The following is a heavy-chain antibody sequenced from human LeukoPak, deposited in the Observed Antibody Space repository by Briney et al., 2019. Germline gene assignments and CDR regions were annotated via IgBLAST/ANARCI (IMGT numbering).Heavy chain of an antibody. D-gene: IGHD4/OR15-4a*01. V-gene: IGHV3-48*01. CDR3: ARDLSRGADY. J-gene: IGHJ4*02. CDR2: ISSYSSTI. Sequence: GGSLRLSCAASGFTFSSYSMNWVRQAPGKGLEWVSYISSYSSTIYYADSVKGRFTISRDNAKNSLYLQMNSLRAEDTAVYYCARDLSRGADYWGQGTLVTVSS. CDR1: GFTFSSYS.